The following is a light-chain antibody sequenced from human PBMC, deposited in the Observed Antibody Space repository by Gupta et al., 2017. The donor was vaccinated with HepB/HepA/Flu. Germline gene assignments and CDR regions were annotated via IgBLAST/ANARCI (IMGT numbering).Light chain of an antibody. CDR2: YKLDSDN. Sequence: QPVLTQPTSLSASPGASARFTCTLRSGINVGTYTIFWYQQKPGSLPRYLLRYKLDSDNQQGSGVPSRFAGSKDASTNAGLLLISGLQSEDEADYYWASWYSNSGVFGGGTKLTVL. CDR3: ASWYSNSGV. CDR1: SGINVGTYT. J-gene: IGLJ3*02. V-gene: IGLV5-39*01.